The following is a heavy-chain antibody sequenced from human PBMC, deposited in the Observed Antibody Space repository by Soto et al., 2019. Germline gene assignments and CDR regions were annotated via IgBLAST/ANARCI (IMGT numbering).Heavy chain of an antibody. D-gene: IGHD3-9*01. V-gene: IGHV4-30-4*01. CDR3: ARDDILTGYVLDY. Sequence: SETLSLTCTVSDDSISSDDYYWSWIRQPPGKGLEWVGYIHYSGSSYYNPSLKSRVTISVDTSKNQFSLKLSSVTAADTAVYYCARDDILTGYVLDYWGQGTLVTVSS. J-gene: IGHJ4*02. CDR2: IHYSGSS. CDR1: DDSISSDDYY.